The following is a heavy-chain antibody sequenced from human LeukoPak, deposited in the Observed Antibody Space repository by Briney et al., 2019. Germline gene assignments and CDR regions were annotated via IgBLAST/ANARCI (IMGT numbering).Heavy chain of an antibody. CDR1: GGSFSGYY. V-gene: IGHV4-34*01. Sequence: PSETLSLTCAVYGGSFSGYYWSWIRQPPGKGLEWIGEINHSGSTNYNPSLKSRVTISADTSKNQFSLKLSSVTAADTAVYYCARGPNYYDSSGYYYTYFDYWGQGTLVTVSS. J-gene: IGHJ4*02. CDR3: ARGPNYYDSSGYYYTYFDY. CDR2: INHSGST. D-gene: IGHD3-22*01.